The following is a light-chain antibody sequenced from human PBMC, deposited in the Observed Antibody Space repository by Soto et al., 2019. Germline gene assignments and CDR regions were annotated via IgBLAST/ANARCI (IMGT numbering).Light chain of an antibody. Sequence: EIVMTQSPATLSVSPGERATLSCRASQSVSSNLAWYQQKPGQPPRLLIYGASTRATGIPDRFSGSGSGTEFTLTISSLQSEDFAVYYCQQYNNWPPWTFGQGTKVEIK. CDR3: QQYNNWPPWT. J-gene: IGKJ1*01. CDR2: GAS. CDR1: QSVSSN. V-gene: IGKV3-15*01.